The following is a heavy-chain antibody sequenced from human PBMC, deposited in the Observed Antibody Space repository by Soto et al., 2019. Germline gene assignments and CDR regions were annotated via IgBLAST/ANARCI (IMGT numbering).Heavy chain of an antibody. CDR1: GFTFDDYS. D-gene: IGHD1-26*01. CDR2: ISWNGGST. V-gene: IGHV3-20*04. J-gene: IGHJ3*01. Sequence: EVQLVESGGGVIRPGGSLRLSCAASGFTFDDYSMGWVRQAPGKGLEWVSGISWNGGSTCDEDSVKGRFTISRDNGEDYLHLQMNSLRAEDTALYYCSRAVVGGSTTWDAVDLWGQGTMVTVSS. CDR3: SRAVVGGSTTWDAVDL.